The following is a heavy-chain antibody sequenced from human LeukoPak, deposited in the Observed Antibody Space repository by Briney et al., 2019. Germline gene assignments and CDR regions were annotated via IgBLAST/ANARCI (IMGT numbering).Heavy chain of an antibody. V-gene: IGHV4-59*01. Sequence: SETLSLTCTLSGGPISPYYWSWIPQPPGKGLEWIGYIYYSGSTKYNPSLKSRVTMSVDTSKNQFSLKLSSATAADTAVYYCARIVGGGIDYWGQGTLVTVSS. CDR3: ARIVGGGIDY. CDR2: IYYSGST. D-gene: IGHD1-26*01. J-gene: IGHJ4*02. CDR1: GGPISPYY.